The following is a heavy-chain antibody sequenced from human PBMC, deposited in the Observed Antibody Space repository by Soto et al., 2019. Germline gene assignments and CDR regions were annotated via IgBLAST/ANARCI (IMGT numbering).Heavy chain of an antibody. D-gene: IGHD1-7*01. CDR1: GDSVSSNSAA. CDR2: TYYRSKWYN. Sequence: PSQTLSLTCAISGDSVSSNSAAWNWIRQSPSRGLEWLGRTYYRSKWYNDYAVSVKSRITINPDTSKNQFSLQLNSVTPEDTAVYYCASTWRELRGGGIDAFDIWGQGTMVTVSS. V-gene: IGHV6-1*01. J-gene: IGHJ3*02. CDR3: ASTWRELRGGGIDAFDI.